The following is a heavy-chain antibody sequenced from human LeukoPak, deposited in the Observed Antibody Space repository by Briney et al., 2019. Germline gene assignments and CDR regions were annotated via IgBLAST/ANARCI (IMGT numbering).Heavy chain of an antibody. D-gene: IGHD6-13*01. CDR1: GFPFSTYS. CDR3: VRAGRVATED. J-gene: IGHJ4*02. CDR2: ITSTSDTI. Sequence: GGSLRLSCVTSGFPFSTYSMNWVRQAPGKGLEWLSYITSTSDTIYYADSVKGRFTISRDNAKNSLYLQMNSLRAEDTAIYYCVRAGRVATEDWGQGTLVTVSS. V-gene: IGHV3-48*01.